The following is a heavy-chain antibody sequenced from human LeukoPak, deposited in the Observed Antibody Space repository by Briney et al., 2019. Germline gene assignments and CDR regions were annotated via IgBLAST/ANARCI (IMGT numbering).Heavy chain of an antibody. Sequence: SETLSLTCTVSGYSISRVYYWGWSRQPPGKGLGWIRSIYHSGSTYYNPSRKSRVTISVDTSKNQFSLKLTSVTAADTAVYYSARVGIAAAGDYWGQGTLVTVSS. V-gene: IGHV4-38-2*02. CDR2: IYHSGST. D-gene: IGHD6-13*01. J-gene: IGHJ4*02. CDR1: GYSISRVYY. CDR3: ARVGIAAAGDY.